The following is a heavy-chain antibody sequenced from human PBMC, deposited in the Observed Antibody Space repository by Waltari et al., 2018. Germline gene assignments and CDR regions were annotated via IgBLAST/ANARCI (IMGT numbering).Heavy chain of an antibody. CDR3: ARDYGRYYDSSGYYYLP. J-gene: IGHJ5*02. CDR1: GGPLRSYA. V-gene: IGHV1-69*12. CDR2: IIPIFGTA. D-gene: IGHD3-22*01. Sequence: QVQLVQSGAEVKKHGSSVKVSCKASGGPLRSYAISWVRQAPGQGLEWMEGIIPIFGTANYAQKFQGRVTITADESTSTAYMELSSLRSEDTAVYYCARDYGRYYDSSGYYYLPWGQGTLVTVSS.